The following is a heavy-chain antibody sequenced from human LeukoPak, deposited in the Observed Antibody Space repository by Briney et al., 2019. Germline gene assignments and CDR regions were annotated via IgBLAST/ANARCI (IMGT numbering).Heavy chain of an antibody. Sequence: GGSLRLSCAAYGFTFSSYEMNWVRQAPGKGLEWISYITRSGSTIYYADSVKGRFTISRDNAKNSLYLQMNSLRAEDTAVYYCARDRSPYYDFWSGYLNAYYDAFDIWGQGTMVTVSS. D-gene: IGHD3-3*01. J-gene: IGHJ3*02. V-gene: IGHV3-48*03. CDR3: ARDRSPYYDFWSGYLNAYYDAFDI. CDR1: GFTFSSYE. CDR2: ITRSGSTI.